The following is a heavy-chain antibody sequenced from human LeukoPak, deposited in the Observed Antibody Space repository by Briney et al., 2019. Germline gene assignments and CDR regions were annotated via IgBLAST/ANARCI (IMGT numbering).Heavy chain of an antibody. CDR2: IYYSGST. J-gene: IGHJ4*02. CDR3: AREVSLRVVVSHPYFDY. CDR1: GGSISSSSYY. D-gene: IGHD2-15*01. Sequence: PSETLSLTCTVSGGSISSSSYYWGWIRQPPGKGLEWIGSIYYSGSTYYNPSLKSRVTISVDTSKNQFSLKLSSVTAADTAVYYCAREVSLRVVVSHPYFDYWGQGTLVTVSS. V-gene: IGHV4-39*07.